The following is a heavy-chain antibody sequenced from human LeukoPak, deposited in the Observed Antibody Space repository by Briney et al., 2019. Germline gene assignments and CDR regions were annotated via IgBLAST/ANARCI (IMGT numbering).Heavy chain of an antibody. Sequence: PGGSLRLSCAASGFTFSSYWMSWVRQAPGRGLEWVANIKQDGSEKYYVDSVKGRFTISRDNAKNSLYLQMNSLRAEDTAVYYCARGSVSAELLWFGESNGPNWFDPWGQGTLVTVSS. J-gene: IGHJ5*02. CDR1: GFTFSSYW. D-gene: IGHD3-10*01. V-gene: IGHV3-7*01. CDR2: IKQDGSEK. CDR3: ARGSVSAELLWFGESNGPNWFDP.